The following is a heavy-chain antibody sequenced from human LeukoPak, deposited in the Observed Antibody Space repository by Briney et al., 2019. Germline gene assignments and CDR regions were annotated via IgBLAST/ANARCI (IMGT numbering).Heavy chain of an antibody. CDR1: GGSISSYY. V-gene: IGHV4-59*08. J-gene: IGHJ4*02. CDR2: IYYSGST. CDR3: ARHDSGYYYY. Sequence: SETLSLTCTVSGGSISSYYWSWIRQPPGKGLEWIGYIYYSGSTNYSPSLKSRVTISVDTSKNQFSLNLSSVTAADTAVYYCARHDSGYYYYWGQGTLVTVSS. D-gene: IGHD3-22*01.